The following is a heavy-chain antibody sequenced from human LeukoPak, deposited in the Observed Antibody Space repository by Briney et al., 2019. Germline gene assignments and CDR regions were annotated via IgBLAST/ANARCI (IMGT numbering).Heavy chain of an antibody. CDR2: IYYSGST. V-gene: IGHV4-61*08. CDR3: ARDLGYGLDY. Sequence: SETLSLTCTVSGGSISSGGYYWSWMRQHPGKGLEWIGYIYYSGSTNYSPSLKSRVTISVDTSKNQFSLKLSSVTAADTAVYYCARDLGYGLDYWGQGTLVTVSS. D-gene: IGHD5-18*01. CDR1: GGSISSGGYY. J-gene: IGHJ4*02.